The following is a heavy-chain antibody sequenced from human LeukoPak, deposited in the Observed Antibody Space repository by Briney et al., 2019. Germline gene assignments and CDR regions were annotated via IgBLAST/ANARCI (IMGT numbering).Heavy chain of an antibody. CDR3: ARLLGTATTYDY. CDR2: INPDGSQK. D-gene: IGHD5-24*01. Sequence: GGSLTLSCEASGFTLSTHWMSWVRQAPGKGLEWVASINPDGSQKYYLDSVKGRFTISRDNTKNSLYLQMYSLGAEDTAVYYCARLLGTATTYDYWGQGTLVTVSS. J-gene: IGHJ4*02. CDR1: GFTLSTHW. V-gene: IGHV3-7*01.